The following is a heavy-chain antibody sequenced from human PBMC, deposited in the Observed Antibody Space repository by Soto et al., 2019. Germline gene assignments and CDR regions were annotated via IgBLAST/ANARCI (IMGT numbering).Heavy chain of an antibody. CDR2: IDWDDDK. CDR3: ARMTGTTVNYYYYGMDV. J-gene: IGHJ6*02. D-gene: IGHD1-7*01. CDR1: GFSLSTSGMC. V-gene: IGHV2-70*01. Sequence: SGPTLVNPTQTLTLTCTFSGFSLSTSGMCVSWIRQPPGKALEWLALIDWDDDKYYSTSLKTRLTISKDTSKNQVVLTMTNMDPVDTATYYCARMTGTTVNYYYYGMDVWGQGTTVTVSS.